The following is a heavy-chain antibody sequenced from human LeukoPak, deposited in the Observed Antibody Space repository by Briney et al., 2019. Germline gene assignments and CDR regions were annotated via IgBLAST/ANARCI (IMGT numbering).Heavy chain of an antibody. V-gene: IGHV3-15*01. D-gene: IGHD1-7*01. CDR1: GFTFSSYE. CDR2: IKSKTDGGTT. J-gene: IGHJ4*02. CDR3: TTWRRTTSVDY. Sequence: GGSLRLSCAASGFTFSSYEMNWVRQAPGKGLEWVGRIKSKTDGGTTDYAAPVKGRFTISRDDSKNTLYLQMNSLKTEDTAVYYCTTWRRTTSVDYWGQGTLVTVSS.